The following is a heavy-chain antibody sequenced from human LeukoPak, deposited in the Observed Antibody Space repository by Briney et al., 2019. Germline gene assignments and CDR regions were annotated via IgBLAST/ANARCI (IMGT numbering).Heavy chain of an antibody. V-gene: IGHV4-39*01. J-gene: IGHJ6*03. CDR2: IYYSGST. CDR1: GGSISSSSYY. CDR3: ARHRHVAAAGIWVRHYYYYYMDV. D-gene: IGHD6-13*01. Sequence: NPSETLSLTCTVSGGSISSSSYYWGWIRQPPGKGLEWIGSIYYSGSTYYNPSLKSRVTISVDTSKNQFSLKLSSVTAADTAVYYCARHRHVAAAGIWVRHYYYYYMDVWGKGTTVTISS.